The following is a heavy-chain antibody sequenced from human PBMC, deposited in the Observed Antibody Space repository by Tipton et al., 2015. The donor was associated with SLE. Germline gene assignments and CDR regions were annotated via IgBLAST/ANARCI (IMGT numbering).Heavy chain of an antibody. CDR3: AWTPIVAPLSVRPFDY. V-gene: IGHV1-18*01. CDR2: ISAYNGNT. Sequence: QSGAEVKKPGASVKVSCKASGYTFTSYGISWVRQAPGQGLEWMGWISAYNGNTNYAQKLQGRVTMTTDTSTSTAYMELRSLRSDDTAVYYCAWTPIVAPLSVRPFDYWGQGTLVTVSS. D-gene: IGHD5-12*01. J-gene: IGHJ4*02. CDR1: GYTFTSYG.